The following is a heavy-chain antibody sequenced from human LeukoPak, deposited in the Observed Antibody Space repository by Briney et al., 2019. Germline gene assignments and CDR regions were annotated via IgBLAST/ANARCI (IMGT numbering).Heavy chain of an antibody. J-gene: IGHJ6*03. CDR1: GGSISSYY. D-gene: IGHD6-13*01. CDR3: AREGSSSWYAMDV. CDR2: IYYSGST. V-gene: IGHV4-59*01. Sequence: KPSETLSLTCTVSGGSISSYYWSCIRQPPGKGLEWIGYIYYSGSTNYNPSLKSRVTISVDTSKNQFSLKLSSVTAADTAVYYCAREGSSSWYAMDVWGKGTTVTVSS.